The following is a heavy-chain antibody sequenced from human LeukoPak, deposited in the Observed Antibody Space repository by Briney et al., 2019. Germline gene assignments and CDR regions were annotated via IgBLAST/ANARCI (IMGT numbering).Heavy chain of an antibody. J-gene: IGHJ6*03. CDR3: ARLLAANYYYYYMDV. CDR2: IYTSGST. V-gene: IGHV4-61*02. CDR1: GGSISSGSYY. Sequence: SETLSLTCTVSGGSISSGSYYWSWIRQPAGKGLEWIGRIYTSGSTNYNPSLKSRVAISVDTSKNQFSLKLSSVTAADTAVYYCARLLAANYYYYYMDVWGKGTTVTVSS. D-gene: IGHD6-25*01.